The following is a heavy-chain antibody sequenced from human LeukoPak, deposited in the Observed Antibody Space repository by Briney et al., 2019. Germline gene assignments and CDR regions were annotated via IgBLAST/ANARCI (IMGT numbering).Heavy chain of an antibody. D-gene: IGHD1-26*01. Sequence: SQTLSLTCAISGDSVSSNSDAWNWIRQSPSRALEWLGRTYYRSKWYYDYAVAVKSRISINPDTSKNQFSLQLSSVTPEDTAVYYCARDPVGGSTNFDYWGQGTLVTVSS. V-gene: IGHV6-1*01. J-gene: IGHJ4*02. CDR3: ARDPVGGSTNFDY. CDR2: TYYRSKWYY. CDR1: GDSVSSNSDA.